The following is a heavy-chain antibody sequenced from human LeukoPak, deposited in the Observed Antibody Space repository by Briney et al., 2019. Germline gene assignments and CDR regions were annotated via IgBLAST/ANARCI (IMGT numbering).Heavy chain of an antibody. CDR2: MYFNSGAT. J-gene: IGHJ3*02. Sequence: GASVKVSCKTSGFTFTGYYVQWVRQAPGQGPEWVGWMYFNSGATRFAPKFQGRVTMTRDTSNSTAYMEFSSLRSDDTAMYYCAREGSSGQDWYAFDIWGQGTMLTVSS. CDR3: AREGSSGQDWYAFDI. D-gene: IGHD5-12*01. CDR1: GFTFTGYY. V-gene: IGHV1-2*02.